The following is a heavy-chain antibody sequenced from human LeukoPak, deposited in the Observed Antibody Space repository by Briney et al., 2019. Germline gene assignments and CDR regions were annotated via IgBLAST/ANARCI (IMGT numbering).Heavy chain of an antibody. CDR2: IYYSGST. CDR1: GGSIDSYY. CDR3: ARRAYSYGSASYSFDY. V-gene: IGHV4-59*08. Sequence: SETLSLTWTVSGGSIDSYYWSWLRQPPRKGLEWIGYIYYSGSTNYNPSLKSRVTISVDTSRNQFSLKLGSVTAADTAVYYCARRAYSYGSASYSFDYWGQGTLVTVSS. D-gene: IGHD3-10*01. J-gene: IGHJ4*02.